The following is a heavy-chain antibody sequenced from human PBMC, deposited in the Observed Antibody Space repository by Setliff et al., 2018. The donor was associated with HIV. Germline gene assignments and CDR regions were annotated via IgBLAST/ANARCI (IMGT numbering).Heavy chain of an antibody. CDR2: IDNSGNT. CDR3: ARSTPSVGYISEH. Sequence: PSETLSLTCAVSGASISAYFWSWIRQPPEKGLEWIGYIDNSGNTNYSPSLKSRITISRDTSKNQFSLKLNSVTAADAAVYYCARSTPSVGYISEHWGQGTPVTVSS. CDR1: GASISAYF. V-gene: IGHV4-59*01. D-gene: IGHD5-12*01. J-gene: IGHJ4*02.